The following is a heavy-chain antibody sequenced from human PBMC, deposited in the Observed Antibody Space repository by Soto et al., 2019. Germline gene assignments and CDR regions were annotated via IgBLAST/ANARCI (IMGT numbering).Heavy chain of an antibody. Sequence: QVQLQESGPGLVKPSGTLSLTCAVSGGSISRSNWWSGVRQPPGKGLEWIGEIYHSGRTNYNPSLKSRVTISVDKSKNEFSLKLSSVTAADTAVYYCARIPYQAVAGSYTFDYWGHGTLVTVSS. J-gene: IGHJ4*01. V-gene: IGHV4-4*02. D-gene: IGHD6-19*01. CDR3: ARIPYQAVAGSYTFDY. CDR2: IYHSGRT. CDR1: GGSISRSNW.